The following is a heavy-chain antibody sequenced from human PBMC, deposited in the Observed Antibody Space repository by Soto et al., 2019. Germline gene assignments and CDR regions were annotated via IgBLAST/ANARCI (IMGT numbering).Heavy chain of an antibody. CDR2: IYYSGST. CDR1: GGSISSGGYY. J-gene: IGHJ5*02. V-gene: IGHV4-31*03. CDR3: ARAPYSSSWYGATGNWFDP. Sequence: SETLSLTCTVSGGSISSGGYYWSWIRQHPGKGLEWIGYIYYSGSTYYNPSLKSRVTISVDTSKNQFSLKLSSVTAADTAAYYCARAPYSSSWYGATGNWFDPWGQGTLVTVSS. D-gene: IGHD6-13*01.